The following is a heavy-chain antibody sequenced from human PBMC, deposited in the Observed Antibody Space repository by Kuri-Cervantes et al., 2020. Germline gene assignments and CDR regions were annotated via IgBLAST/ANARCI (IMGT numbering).Heavy chain of an antibody. Sequence: ASVKVSCKASGYTFTGYYMHWVRQAPGQGLEWMGWINPNSGGTNYAQKFQGRVTMTRDTSISTAYMELSRLRSDDTAVYYCARVEPIFCSSTSCYVRDWGQGTLVTVSS. V-gene: IGHV1-2*02. CDR2: INPNSGGT. CDR1: GYTFTGYY. J-gene: IGHJ4*02. CDR3: ARVEPIFCSSTSCYVRD. D-gene: IGHD2-2*01.